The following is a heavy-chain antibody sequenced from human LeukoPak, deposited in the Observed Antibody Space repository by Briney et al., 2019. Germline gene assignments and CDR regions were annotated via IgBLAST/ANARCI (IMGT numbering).Heavy chain of an antibody. CDR3: AKGHASEPQYSSGWYDDFDY. CDR1: GFTFSSYA. CDR2: ISYDGSDK. V-gene: IGHV3-30*18. D-gene: IGHD6-19*01. Sequence: PGGSLRLSCAASGFTFSSYAMSWVRQAPGKGLEWVAVISYDGSDKYYGDSVKGRFTISRDNSKDTLYLQMNSLRAEDTAVYYCAKGHASEPQYSSGWYDDFDYWGQGTLVTVSS. J-gene: IGHJ4*02.